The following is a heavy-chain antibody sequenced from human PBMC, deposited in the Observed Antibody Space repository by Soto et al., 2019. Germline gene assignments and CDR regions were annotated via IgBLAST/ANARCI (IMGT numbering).Heavy chain of an antibody. V-gene: IGHV1-18*01. Sequence: GAAVKVSCKACGYTFTSYGISWVRQAPGQGLEWMGWISAYNGNTNYAQKLQGRVTMTTDTSTSTAYMELRSLRSDDTAVYYCARDRNWNYGGDAFDIWGQGTMVTVSS. CDR2: ISAYNGNT. D-gene: IGHD1-7*01. J-gene: IGHJ3*02. CDR1: GYTFTSYG. CDR3: ARDRNWNYGGDAFDI.